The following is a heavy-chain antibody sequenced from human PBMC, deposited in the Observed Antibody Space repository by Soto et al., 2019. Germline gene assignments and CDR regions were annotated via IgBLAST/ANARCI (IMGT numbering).Heavy chain of an antibody. CDR2: IVVASGQT. CDR1: GSGFIRSG. D-gene: IGHD2-15*01. CDR3: SADRPDIGVGWWV. J-gene: IGHJ6*02. V-gene: IGHV1-58*02. Sequence: KVSCKASGSGFIRSGIQWVRQAHGQRLEWIGWIVVASGQTNYAQNFRGRVAITRDTSTATAYIELTGLTSEDTAVYFCSADRPDIGVGWWVWGQGTTVTVSS.